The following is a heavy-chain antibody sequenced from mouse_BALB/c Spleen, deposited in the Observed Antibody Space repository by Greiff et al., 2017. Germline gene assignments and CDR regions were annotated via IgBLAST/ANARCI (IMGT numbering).Heavy chain of an antibody. V-gene: IGHV1-37*01. CDR3: GYYYGSSYNYAMDY. Sequence: EVKLVESGPELVKPGASVKISCKASGYSFTGYFMNWVKQSHGKSLEWIGRINPYNGDTFYNQKFKGKATLTVDKSSSTAHMELLSLTSEDSAVYYCGYYYGSSYNYAMDYWGQGTSVTVSS. CDR2: INPYNGDT. D-gene: IGHD1-1*01. J-gene: IGHJ4*01. CDR1: GYSFTGYF.